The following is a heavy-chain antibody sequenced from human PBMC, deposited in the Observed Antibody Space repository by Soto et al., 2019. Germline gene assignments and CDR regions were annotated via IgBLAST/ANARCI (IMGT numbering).Heavy chain of an antibody. Sequence: QVQLQQWGAGLLKPSETLSLTCAVYGGSFSGYYWSWIRQPPGKGLEWIGEINHSGSTNYNPSLKSRVTISVDTSKNQFSLQLSSVTAADTAVYYCARGRGGGIYYYYYMDVWGKGTTVTVSS. CDR2: INHSGST. CDR3: ARGRGGGIYYYYYMDV. V-gene: IGHV4-34*01. CDR1: GGSFSGYY. J-gene: IGHJ6*03. D-gene: IGHD3-16*01.